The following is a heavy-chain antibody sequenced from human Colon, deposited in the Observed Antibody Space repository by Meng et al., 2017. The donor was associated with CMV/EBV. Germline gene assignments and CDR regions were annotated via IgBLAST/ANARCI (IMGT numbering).Heavy chain of an antibody. V-gene: IGHV1-18*01. CDR2: FSTYTGNT. J-gene: IGHJ4*02. CDR1: GYTISNYG. D-gene: IGHD1-26*01. CDR3: VRGAWSSRGCFDH. Sequence: ASVKVSCKASGYTISNYGISWVRQAPGQGLEWMGCFSTYTGNTIYAQKLQGRVTMTTDTATNTAYMELRSLRSDDTAVYYCVRGAWSSRGCFDHWGQGALVTVPS.